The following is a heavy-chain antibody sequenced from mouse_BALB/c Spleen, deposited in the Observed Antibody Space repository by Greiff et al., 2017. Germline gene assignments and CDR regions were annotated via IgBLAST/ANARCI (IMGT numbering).Heavy chain of an antibody. CDR2: INPSSGYT. CDR3: ASLYGNYDWFAY. J-gene: IGHJ3*01. Sequence: QVQLKQSGAELARPGASVKMSCKASGYTFTSYTMHWVKQRPGQGLEWIGYINPSSGYTNYNQKFKDKATLTADKSSSTAYMQLSSLTSEDSAVYYCASLYGNYDWFAYWGQGTLVTVSA. V-gene: IGHV1-4*01. CDR1: GYTFTSYT. D-gene: IGHD2-1*01.